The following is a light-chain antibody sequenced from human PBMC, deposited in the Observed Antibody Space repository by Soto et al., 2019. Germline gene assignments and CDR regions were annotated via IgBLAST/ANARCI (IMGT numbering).Light chain of an antibody. Sequence: EIVMTQSPATLSVSPVERATLSCMASQSVSSNLAWYQQKPGQAPRLLIYGASTRATGIPARFSGSGSGTDFTLTISRLEPEDFAVYYCQQYGSSPQTFGQGTKVDNK. V-gene: IGKV3-15*01. CDR1: QSVSSN. CDR3: QQYGSSPQT. J-gene: IGKJ1*01. CDR2: GAS.